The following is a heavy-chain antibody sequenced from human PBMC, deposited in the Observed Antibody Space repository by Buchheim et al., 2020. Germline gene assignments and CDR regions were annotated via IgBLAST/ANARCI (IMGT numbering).Heavy chain of an antibody. CDR1: GFTFSSYE. CDR2: ITSSGDIG. D-gene: IGHD6-13*01. J-gene: IGHJ4*02. V-gene: IGHV3-48*03. CDR3: ARDLGAAGQHSDY. Sequence: EVPLVESGGGLVQPGGSLRLSCAASGFTFSSYEMNWVRQAPGKGLEWVSYITSSGDIGYYADSVKGRFIISRDNAKNSLYLQMNSLRAEDTAVYYCARDLGAAGQHSDYWGQGTL.